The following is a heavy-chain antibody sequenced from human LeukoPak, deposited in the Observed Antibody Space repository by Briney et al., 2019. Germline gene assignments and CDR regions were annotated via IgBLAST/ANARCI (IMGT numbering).Heavy chain of an antibody. CDR3: ARDHNGWSQPIDY. CDR1: GFPFSSYW. J-gene: IGHJ4*02. V-gene: IGHV3-74*01. D-gene: IGHD6-19*01. Sequence: PGGSLRLSCAASGFPFSSYWMHWVRRVPGKGLVWVSHISSDGSNTNYADSVKGRFTISRDNAKNTLYLQMNSLRAEDTAVYYCARDHNGWSQPIDYWGQRTLVTVSS. CDR2: ISSDGSNT.